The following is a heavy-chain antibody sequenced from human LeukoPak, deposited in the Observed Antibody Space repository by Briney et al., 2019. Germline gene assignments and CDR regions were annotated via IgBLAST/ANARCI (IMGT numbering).Heavy chain of an antibody. CDR3: ATYTRHCSGGTCYSIDY. CDR2: VYYDGST. CDR1: GDSIRNYH. V-gene: IGHV4-59*08. Sequence: SETLSLTCSVSGDSIRNYHWTWIRQSPGRGLEWIGYVYYDGSTNYNPSLKSRVTISLDMSNNQFSLKLTSVTAADTAIYYCATYTRHCSGGTCYSIDYWGQGTLVTVS. J-gene: IGHJ4*02. D-gene: IGHD2-15*01.